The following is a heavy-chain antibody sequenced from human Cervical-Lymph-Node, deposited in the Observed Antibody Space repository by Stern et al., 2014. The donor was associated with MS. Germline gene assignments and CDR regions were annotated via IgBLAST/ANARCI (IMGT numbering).Heavy chain of an antibody. CDR1: GFTFSDYS. D-gene: IGHD2-2*01. CDR3: ASTLHGGLYNWFDP. CDR2: ITNSGASM. Sequence: EVQLVASGGGLVTPGGSLRLSCAASGFTFSDYSMNWVRQAPGQGLEWVSSITNSGASMYYGDSVKGRFTISRDNAKNTLYLQMDSLSAEDTATYFCASTLHGGLYNWFDPWGQGTLVTVSS. V-gene: IGHV3-21*01. J-gene: IGHJ5*02.